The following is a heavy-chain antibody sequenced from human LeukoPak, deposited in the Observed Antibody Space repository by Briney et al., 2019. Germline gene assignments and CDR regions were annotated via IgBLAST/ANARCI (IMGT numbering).Heavy chain of an antibody. Sequence: GGSLRLSCAASGFTFSNAYMSWVRQAPGKGLEWVGRIKSKTDGGTTDYAAPVKGRFTISRDDSKNTLYLQMNSLKTEDTAVYYCTTETIFGVVIGHNWFDPWGQGTLVTVSS. CDR1: GFTFSNAY. J-gene: IGHJ5*02. CDR2: IKSKTDGGTT. CDR3: TTETIFGVVIGHNWFDP. D-gene: IGHD3-3*01. V-gene: IGHV3-15*01.